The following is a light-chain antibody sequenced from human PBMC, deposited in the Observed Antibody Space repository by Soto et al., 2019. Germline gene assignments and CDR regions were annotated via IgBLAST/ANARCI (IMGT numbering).Light chain of an antibody. V-gene: IGLV2-8*01. J-gene: IGLJ1*01. CDR1: ASDIGGYSF. Sequence: QSALTQPPFASGSLGQSVAISCTGTASDIGGYSFVSWYQQHPGKAPKLLIYDVNKRPSGVPDRFSGSKSGNTASLTVSGLQAEDEAEYYCSAHGGTNPYVFGTGTKVTVL. CDR3: SAHGGTNPYV. CDR2: DVN.